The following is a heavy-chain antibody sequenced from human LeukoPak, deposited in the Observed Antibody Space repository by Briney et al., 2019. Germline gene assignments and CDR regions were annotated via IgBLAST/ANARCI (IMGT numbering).Heavy chain of an antibody. CDR2: ISYDGSNK. Sequence: GGSLRLSCAASGFTFSSYGMHWVRQAPGKGLEWVAVISYDGSNKYYADSVKGRFTISRDKSKKTLYLQMNSLSAEDTAVYYCAKGGGYYDSSGYPAYWYFDLWGRGTLVTVSS. V-gene: IGHV3-30*18. CDR3: AKGGGYYDSSGYPAYWYFDL. CDR1: GFTFSSYG. D-gene: IGHD3-22*01. J-gene: IGHJ2*01.